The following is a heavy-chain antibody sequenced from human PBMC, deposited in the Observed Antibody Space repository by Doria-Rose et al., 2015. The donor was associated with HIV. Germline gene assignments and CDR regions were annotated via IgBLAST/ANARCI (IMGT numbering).Heavy chain of an antibody. J-gene: IGHJ4*02. D-gene: IGHD6-13*01. CDR1: GVSLSSPGMG. CDR3: ARIKSSRWYHKYYFDF. Sequence: QVTLKESGPVLVKPTETLTLTCTVSGVSLSSPGMGVSWIRQPPGQALEWLANIISDDERSYKTSLKSRLTISKGTSKGQVVLTMTDMDPVDTATYYCARIKSSRWYHKYYFDFWGQGTLVIVSA. V-gene: IGHV2-26*01. CDR2: IISDDER.